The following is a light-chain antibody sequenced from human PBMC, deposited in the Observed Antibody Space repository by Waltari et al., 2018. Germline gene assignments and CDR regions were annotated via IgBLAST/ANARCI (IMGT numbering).Light chain of an antibody. J-gene: IGKJ2*01. CDR1: QSLVHSDGNTH. CDR2: RVS. Sequence: DVVMTQSPLSLPVTLGQAASISCKHSQSLVHSDGNTHLNWFQQRPGQSPRRLIYRVSKRDSGVPDRFSGSGSGTDFTLKISRVEAEDVGIYYCMQGTHWPYTFGQGTKLDIK. V-gene: IGKV2-30*02. CDR3: MQGTHWPYT.